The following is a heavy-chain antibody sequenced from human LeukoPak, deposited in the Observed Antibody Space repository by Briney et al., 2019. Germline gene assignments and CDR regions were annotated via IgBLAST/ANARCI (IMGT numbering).Heavy chain of an antibody. CDR1: GYTFTSYG. Sequence: ASVKVSCKASGYTFTSYGISWVRQASGQGLEWMGWISAYNGNTNYAQKLQGRVTMTTDTSTSTAYMELRSLRSDDTAVYYCARETYYYDSSGYYPFDYWGQGTLVTVSS. J-gene: IGHJ4*02. CDR2: ISAYNGNT. CDR3: ARETYYYDSSGYYPFDY. D-gene: IGHD3-22*01. V-gene: IGHV1-18*01.